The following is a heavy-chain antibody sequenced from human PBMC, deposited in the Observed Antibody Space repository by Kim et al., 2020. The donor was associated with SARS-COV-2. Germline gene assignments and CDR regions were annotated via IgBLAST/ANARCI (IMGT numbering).Heavy chain of an antibody. V-gene: IGHV3-33*01. J-gene: IGHJ4*02. CDR2: KK. Sequence: KKNYQDPVKGRFTISRDNSKNTLYLQMNSLRAEDTAVYYCARGFHDYPDYWGQGTLVTVSS. D-gene: IGHD3-16*01. CDR3: ARGFHDYPDY.